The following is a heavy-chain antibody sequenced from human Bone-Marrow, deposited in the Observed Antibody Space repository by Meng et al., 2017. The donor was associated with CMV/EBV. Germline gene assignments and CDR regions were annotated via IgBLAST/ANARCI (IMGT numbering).Heavy chain of an antibody. CDR3: ARGLKDADLDY. CDR1: GFTFSSYV. CDR2: ISYDGSNK. J-gene: IGHJ4*02. V-gene: IGHV3-30-3*01. Sequence: QVQMGESGGGVVQPGRSLSLSCAASGFTFSSYVMHWVRQAPGKGLEWVAVISYDGSNKYYADSVKGRFTISRDNSKNTLYLQMNSLRAEDTAVYYCARGLKDADLDYWGQGTLVTVSS. D-gene: IGHD2-2*01.